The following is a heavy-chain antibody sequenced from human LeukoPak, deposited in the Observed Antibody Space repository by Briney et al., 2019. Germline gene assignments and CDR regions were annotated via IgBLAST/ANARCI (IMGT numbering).Heavy chain of an antibody. J-gene: IGHJ6*03. CDR3: ARAPSSYYYYYMDV. V-gene: IGHV4-59*01. CDR2: IYYSGST. CDR1: GGSISSYY. Sequence: SETLSLTXTVSGGSISSYYWSWIRQPPGKGLEWIGYIYYSGSTNYNPSLKSRVTISVDTSKNQFSLKLSSVTAADTAVYYCARAPSSYYYYYMDVWGKGTTVTVSS.